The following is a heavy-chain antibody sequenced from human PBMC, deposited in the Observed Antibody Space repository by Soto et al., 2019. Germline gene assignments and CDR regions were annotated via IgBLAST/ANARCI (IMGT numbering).Heavy chain of an antibody. D-gene: IGHD3-22*01. CDR2: IYYSGST. J-gene: IGHJ5*02. CDR3: ARDRGYYDSSGYYSDFGWFDP. Sequence: SETLSLTCTVSGGSISSYYWSWIRQPPGKGLEWIGYIYYSGSTNYNPSLKSRVTISVDTSKNQFSLKLSSVTAADTAVYYCARDRGYYDSSGYYSDFGWFDPWGQGTLVTVSS. V-gene: IGHV4-59*01. CDR1: GGSISSYY.